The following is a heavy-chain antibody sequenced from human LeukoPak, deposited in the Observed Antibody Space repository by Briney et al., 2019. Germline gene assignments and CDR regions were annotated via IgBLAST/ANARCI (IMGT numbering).Heavy chain of an antibody. CDR2: ISSSSSYI. CDR1: GFTFSSYS. Sequence: GGSLRLSCAASGFTFSSYSMNWVRQAPGKGLEWVSSISSSSSYIYYADSVKGRFTISRDNAKNSLYLQMNSLRAEDTAVYYCARDNVMITFGGVIAPYYFDYWGQGTLVTVPS. CDR3: ARDNVMITFGGVIAPYYFDY. V-gene: IGHV3-21*01. D-gene: IGHD3-16*02. J-gene: IGHJ4*02.